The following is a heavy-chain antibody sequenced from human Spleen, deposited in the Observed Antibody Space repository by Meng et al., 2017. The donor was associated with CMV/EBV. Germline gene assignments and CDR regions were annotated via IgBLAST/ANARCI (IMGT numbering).Heavy chain of an antibody. Sequence: GGSLRLSCAASGFTFSSYAMTWVRQTPGKGLEWVSVIYSDPSRTYYADSVKGRFTISRDNSKNTLYLQMKSLRAEDTAVYYCARDRKGYSSSSSLDYWGQGTLVTVSS. CDR2: IYSDPSRT. CDR1: GFTFSSYA. D-gene: IGHD6-6*01. V-gene: IGHV3-23*03. J-gene: IGHJ4*02. CDR3: ARDRKGYSSSSSLDY.